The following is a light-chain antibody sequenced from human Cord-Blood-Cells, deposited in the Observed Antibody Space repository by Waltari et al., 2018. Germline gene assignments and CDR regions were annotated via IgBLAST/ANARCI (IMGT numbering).Light chain of an antibody. CDR3: QVWDSSSDWV. J-gene: IGLJ3*02. CDR2: YVR. V-gene: IGLV3-21*04. CDR1: NIGSKS. Sequence: SYFLTQPPSVSVAPGKTARIPCGGNNIGSKSVHWYQQKPGQAPLLVIYYVRYRPSGIPERFSGSNSGNTATLTISRVQAGDEADYYCQVWDSSSDWVFGGGTKLTVL.